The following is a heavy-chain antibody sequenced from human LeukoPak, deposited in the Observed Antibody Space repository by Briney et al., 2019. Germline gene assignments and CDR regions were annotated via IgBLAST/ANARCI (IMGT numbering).Heavy chain of an antibody. CDR1: GFTFSSYS. V-gene: IGHV3-21*01. D-gene: IGHD4-17*01. CDR3: ARDDYGASPTPFDY. CDR2: ISSSSSYI. J-gene: IGHJ4*02. Sequence: GGSPRLSCAASGFTFSSYSMNWVRQAPGKGLEWVSSISSSSSYIYYADSVKGRFTISRDNAKNSLYLQMNSLRAEDTAVYYCARDDYGASPTPFDYWGQGTLVTVSS.